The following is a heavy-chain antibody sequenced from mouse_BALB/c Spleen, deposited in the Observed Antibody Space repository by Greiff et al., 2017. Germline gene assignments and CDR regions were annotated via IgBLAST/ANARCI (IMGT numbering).Heavy chain of an antibody. J-gene: IGHJ4*01. Sequence: EVQLQESGPGLVKPSQSLSLTCTVTGYSITSDYAWNWIRQFPGNKLEWMGYISYSGSTSYNPSLKSRISITRDTSKNQFFLQLNSVTTEDTATYYCARGDYAMDYWGQGTSVTVSS. V-gene: IGHV3-2*02. CDR1: GYSITSDYA. CDR3: ARGDYAMDY. CDR2: ISYSGST.